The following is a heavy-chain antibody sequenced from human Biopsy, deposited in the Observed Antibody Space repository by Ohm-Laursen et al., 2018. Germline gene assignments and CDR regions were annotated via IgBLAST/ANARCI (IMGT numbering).Heavy chain of an antibody. CDR2: VDWDDYK. CDR3: ARTPILIVSAGLVYRHRRHLQGMDV. V-gene: IGHV2-70*11. CDR1: GFSLSARGMC. J-gene: IGHJ6*02. D-gene: IGHD6-13*01. Sequence: TQTLTLTCSFSGFSLSARGMCVSWIRQAPGKALEWLERVDWDDYKDYSASLQTKLSISKDTSNDQVVLTVNNVDPADTATYYCARTPILIVSAGLVYRHRRHLQGMDVWGQGIAVTVS.